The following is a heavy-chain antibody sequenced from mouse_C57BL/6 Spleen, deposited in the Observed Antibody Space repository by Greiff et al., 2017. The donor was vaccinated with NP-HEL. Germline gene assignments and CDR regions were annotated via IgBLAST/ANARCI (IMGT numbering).Heavy chain of an antibody. CDR1: GFTFSDYY. CDR3: ARSNWDPYYFDY. V-gene: IGHV5-12*01. CDR2: ISNGGGST. Sequence: DVMLVESGGGLVQPGGSLKLSCAASGFTFSDYYMYWVRQTPEKRLEWVAYISNGGGSTYYPDTVKGRFTISRDNAKNTLYLQMSRLKSEDTAMYYCARSNWDPYYFDYWGQGTTLTVSS. J-gene: IGHJ2*01. D-gene: IGHD4-1*01.